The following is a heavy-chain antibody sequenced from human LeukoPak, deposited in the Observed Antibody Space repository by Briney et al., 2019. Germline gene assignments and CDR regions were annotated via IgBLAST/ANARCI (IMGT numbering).Heavy chain of an antibody. J-gene: IGHJ4*02. V-gene: IGHV3-74*01. CDR2: INSDGSWT. CDR1: GNYW. D-gene: IGHD2/OR15-2a*01. CDR3: VSFYETY. Sequence: HAGGSLRLSCAASGNYWMHWVRQAPGKGLVWVSHINSDGSWTSYADSVKGRFTISKDNAKNTAYLQMNSLRAEDTADYYCVSFYETYWGRGTLVTVSS.